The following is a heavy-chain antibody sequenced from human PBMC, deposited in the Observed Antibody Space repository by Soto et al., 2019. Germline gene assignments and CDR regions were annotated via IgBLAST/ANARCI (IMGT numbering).Heavy chain of an antibody. CDR1: GVTFTTNA. D-gene: IGHD6-19*01. CDR2: ISGDDGSG. V-gene: IGHV3-23*01. CDR3: VKEASGWKSRGSFDL. Sequence: EVPLLESGGGLVQPGGSLRLSCVASGVTFTTNAMDWVRQAPGKGLEWVSFISGDDGSGNYADSVKGRFTISRDNSKNPLYLQMNSLRAEDTAIYYCVKEASGWKSRGSFDLWGRGTMVTVSS. J-gene: IGHJ3*01.